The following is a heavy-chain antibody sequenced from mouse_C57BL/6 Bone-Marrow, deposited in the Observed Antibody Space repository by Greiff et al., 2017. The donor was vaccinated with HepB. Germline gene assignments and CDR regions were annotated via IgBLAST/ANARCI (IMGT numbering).Heavy chain of an antibody. D-gene: IGHD1-1*02. Sequence: VQLVESGADLVRPGASVKLSCKASGYTFTDYYINWVKQRPGQGLEWIARIYPGSGNTYYNEKFKGKATLTAEKSSSTAYMQLSSLTSEDSAVYFCARELFAWFAYWGQGTLVTVSA. CDR2: IYPGSGNT. CDR3: ARELFAWFAY. V-gene: IGHV1-76*01. CDR1: GYTFTDYY. J-gene: IGHJ3*01.